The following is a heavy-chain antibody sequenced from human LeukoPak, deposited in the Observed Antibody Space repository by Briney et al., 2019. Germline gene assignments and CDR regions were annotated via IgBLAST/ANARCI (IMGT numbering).Heavy chain of an antibody. V-gene: IGHV1-24*01. CDR1: GYKLITTS. D-gene: IGHD3-16*01. J-gene: IGHJ4*02. CDR3: STDRLCGYDDVYFDY. CDR2: FDPEEGHT. Sequence: VASVQVSCKLFGYKLITTSVLWVRQAPGEGLEWMGGFDPEEGHTIYAQKFRGTLTLNEDTSIDPAYMELGSLRTDDTGVYYCSTDRLCGYDDVYFDYWGKGSLVIVSS.